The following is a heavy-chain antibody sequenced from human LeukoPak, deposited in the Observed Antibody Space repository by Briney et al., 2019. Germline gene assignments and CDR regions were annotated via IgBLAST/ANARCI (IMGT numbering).Heavy chain of an antibody. Sequence: SETLSLTCTVSGDSISSGLSITTGSYYCTWIRQPAGKGLEWIGRIYTSGTTNYNPSLKSRVTISIDTSKNQISLRLTSVTATDTAMYYCARQTGSGLFTLPGGQGTLVTVSS. D-gene: IGHD3/OR15-3a*01. CDR1: GDSISSGLSITTGSYY. CDR2: IYTSGTT. J-gene: IGHJ4*02. V-gene: IGHV4-61*02. CDR3: ARQTGSGLFTLP.